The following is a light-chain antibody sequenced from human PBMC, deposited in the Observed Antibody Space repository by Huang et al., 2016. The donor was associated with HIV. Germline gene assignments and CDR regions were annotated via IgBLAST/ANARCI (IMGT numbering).Light chain of an antibody. CDR2: RAA. CDR3: QERIQWPRLT. Sequence: EIVLTQSPATLSSSPGERATLSCRASQNVTDSLAWYRQKPGQAPSLLIYRAANRATGTPARFSGSGSGTDFTLTISSLEPEDFAIYYCQERIQWPRLTFGGGTKVEIK. CDR1: QNVTDS. J-gene: IGKJ4*01. V-gene: IGKV3-11*01.